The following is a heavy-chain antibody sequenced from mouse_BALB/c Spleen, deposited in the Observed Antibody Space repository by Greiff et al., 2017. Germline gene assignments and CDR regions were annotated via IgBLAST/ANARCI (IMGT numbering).Heavy chain of an antibody. J-gene: IGHJ3*01. D-gene: IGHD1-1*01. CDR2: ISYDGSN. Sequence: EVQVVESGPGLVKPSQSLSLTCSVTGYSITSGYYWNWIRQFPGNKLEWMGYISYDGSNNYNPSLKNRISITRDTSKNQFFLKLNSVTTEDTATYYCARDHGDYSFAYWGQGTLVTVSA. V-gene: IGHV3-6*02. CDR3: ARDHGDYSFAY. CDR1: GYSITSGYY.